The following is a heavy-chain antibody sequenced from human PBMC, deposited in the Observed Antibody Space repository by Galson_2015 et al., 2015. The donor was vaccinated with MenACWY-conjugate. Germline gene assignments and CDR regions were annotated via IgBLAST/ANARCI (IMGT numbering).Heavy chain of an antibody. V-gene: IGHV2-26*01. CDR3: ARILGRAGWFDP. J-gene: IGHJ5*02. CDR2: IFSNDEK. Sequence: PALVKPTQTLTLTCTVSGFSLSNARMGVSWIRQPPGKALEWLAHIFSNDEKSYSTSLKSRLTISKDTSKSQVVLTMTNMDPVDTATYYCARILGRAGWFDPWGQGTLVTVSS. D-gene: IGHD3-16*01. CDR1: GFSLSNARMG.